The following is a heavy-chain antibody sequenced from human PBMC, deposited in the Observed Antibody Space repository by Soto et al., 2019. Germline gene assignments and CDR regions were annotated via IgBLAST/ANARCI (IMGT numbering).Heavy chain of an antibody. V-gene: IGHV3-48*02. CDR3: ARASPVR. Sequence: EVQLVESGGGLVQPGGSLRLSCAASGFTFSDYSMNWVRQAPGKGLEWVSYISGTSNIILYADSVKGRFTISRDNAKNSLYLQMNSLRHEDTAVYYCARASPVRWGQGTLVTVSS. CDR1: GFTFSDYS. CDR2: ISGTSNII. J-gene: IGHJ4*02.